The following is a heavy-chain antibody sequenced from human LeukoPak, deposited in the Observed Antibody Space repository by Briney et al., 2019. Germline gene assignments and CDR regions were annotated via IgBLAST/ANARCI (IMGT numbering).Heavy chain of an antibody. CDR3: ARGTKTQSPTYYDFWSGYYNPSHFDY. CDR1: GGSISSYY. J-gene: IGHJ4*02. CDR2: IYYSGST. D-gene: IGHD3-3*01. Sequence: PSETLSLTCTVSGGSISSYYWSWIRQPPGKGLEWIGYIYYSGSTNYNPSLKSRVTISVDTSKNQFSLKLSSVTAADTAVYYCARGTKTQSPTYYDFWSGYYNPSHFDYWGQGTLVTVSS. V-gene: IGHV4-59*01.